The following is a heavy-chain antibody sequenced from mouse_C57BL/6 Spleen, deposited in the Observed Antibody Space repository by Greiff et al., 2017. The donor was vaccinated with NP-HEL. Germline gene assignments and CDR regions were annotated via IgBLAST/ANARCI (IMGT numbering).Heavy chain of an antibody. CDR2: IYPGSGNT. D-gene: IGHD1-1*01. CDR3: ARDYGSPRFAY. Sequence: QVQLQQSGAELVRPGASVKLSCKASGYTFTDYYINWVKQRPGQGLEWIARIYPGSGNTYYNEKFKGKATLTAEKSSSTAYMQLSSLTSEDSAVYFCARDYGSPRFAYWGQGTLVTVSA. J-gene: IGHJ3*01. CDR1: GYTFTDYY. V-gene: IGHV1-76*01.